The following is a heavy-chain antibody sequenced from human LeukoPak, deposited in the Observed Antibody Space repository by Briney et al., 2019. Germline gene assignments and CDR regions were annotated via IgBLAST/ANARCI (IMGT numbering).Heavy chain of an antibody. J-gene: IGHJ4*02. CDR3: ARAGSARSRDY. V-gene: IGHV4-39*01. Sequence: PSETLSLTCTVSGGSISSSSYYWGWIRQPPGKGLEWIGSIYYSGSTYYNPSLKSRVTISVDTSKNQFSLKLSSVTAADTAVYYCARAGSARSRDYWGQGTLVIASS. D-gene: IGHD6-19*01. CDR1: GGSISSSSYY. CDR2: IYYSGST.